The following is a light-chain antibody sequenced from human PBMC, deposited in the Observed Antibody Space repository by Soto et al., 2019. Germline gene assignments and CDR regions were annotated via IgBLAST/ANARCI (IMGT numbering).Light chain of an antibody. Sequence: DIQMTQSPSTLSGSVGDRVTITCRASQTISSWLAWYQQKPGKAPKLLIYKASTLKSGVPSRFSGSGSGTEFTLTISNLQPDDFATYYCQQYDNYPLTFGGGTKVAIK. CDR3: QQYDNYPLT. CDR2: KAS. J-gene: IGKJ4*01. V-gene: IGKV1-5*03. CDR1: QTISSW.